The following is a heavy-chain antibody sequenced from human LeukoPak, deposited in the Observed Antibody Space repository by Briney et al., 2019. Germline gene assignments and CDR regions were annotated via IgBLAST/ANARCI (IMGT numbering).Heavy chain of an antibody. CDR1: GFTFSNAW. Sequence: GGSLRLSCAASGFTFSNAWMSWVRQAPGKGLEWVGRIKSKTDGGTTDYAAPVKGRFTISRDDSKNTLYLQMNTLRVEDTAVYYCSRGAARMVEIATIISFEYWGQGTLVTVSS. CDR3: SRGAARMVEIATIISFEY. D-gene: IGHD5-24*01. CDR2: IKSKTDGGTT. V-gene: IGHV3-15*01. J-gene: IGHJ4*02.